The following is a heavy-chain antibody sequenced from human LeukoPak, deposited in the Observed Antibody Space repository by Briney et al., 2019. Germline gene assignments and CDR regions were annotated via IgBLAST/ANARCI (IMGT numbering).Heavy chain of an antibody. Sequence: PSETLSLTCTVSGGSISSYYWSWIRQPPGKGLEWIGYIYYSGSTDCNPSLKSRVTLSVDTSKNQFSLKLSSVTAADTAVYYCATGYGDFRVEGRYFYSWGQGTLVTVSS. V-gene: IGHV4-59*08. CDR1: GGSISSYY. CDR3: ATGYGDFRVEGRYFYS. CDR2: IYYSGST. D-gene: IGHD4-17*01. J-gene: IGHJ4*02.